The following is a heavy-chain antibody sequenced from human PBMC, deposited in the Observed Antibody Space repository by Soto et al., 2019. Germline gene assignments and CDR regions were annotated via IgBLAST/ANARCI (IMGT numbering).Heavy chain of an antibody. J-gene: IGHJ4*02. CDR1: GFTASNFW. V-gene: IGHV3-15*01. CDR3: TVDSMRPY. Sequence: GGSLRLSCAASGFTASNFWMSWVRQAPGKGLEWIALIKRESEGGTADFAPLVKGRFTISRDDLKNTLYLDMNSLKTEDTAVYYCTVDSMRPYWGQGTMVTVSS. CDR2: IKRESEGGTA.